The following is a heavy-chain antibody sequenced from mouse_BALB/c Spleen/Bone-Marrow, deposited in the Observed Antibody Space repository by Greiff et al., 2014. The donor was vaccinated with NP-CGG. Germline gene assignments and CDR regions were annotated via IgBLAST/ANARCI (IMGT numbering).Heavy chain of an antibody. J-gene: IGHJ2*01. Sequence: VKLQESGAELVKPGASVKLSCKASGYTFTSYWMHWVKQRPGQGLEWIGEIDPSDSYTNYNQKFKGKATLTVDKSSSTAYMQLSSLTSEDSAVHYCARDSITTVVATDYWGQGTTLTVSS. V-gene: IGHV1-69*02. CDR1: GYTFTSYW. CDR3: ARDSITTVVATDY. CDR2: IDPSDSYT. D-gene: IGHD1-1*01.